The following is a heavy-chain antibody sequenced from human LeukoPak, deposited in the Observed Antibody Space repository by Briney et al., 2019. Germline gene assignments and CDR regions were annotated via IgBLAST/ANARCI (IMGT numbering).Heavy chain of an antibody. CDR3: ARDSVAGPY. J-gene: IGHJ4*02. CDR2: MYAGGTT. CDR1: GVIVSRNF. V-gene: IGHV3-53*01. D-gene: IGHD6-19*01. Sequence: GGSVRLSCAASGVIVSRNFMSWVRQAPGKGLQWVAIMYAGGTTDYSDSVRGRFHISRDSSNNTLSLQINSLRDEDTAVYYCARDSVAGPYWGPGTLVTVSS.